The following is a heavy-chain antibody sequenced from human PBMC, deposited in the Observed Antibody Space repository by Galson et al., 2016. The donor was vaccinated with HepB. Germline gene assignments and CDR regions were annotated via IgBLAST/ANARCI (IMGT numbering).Heavy chain of an antibody. D-gene: IGHD2-8*02. CDR3: AKDLSQGGGGVIDY. J-gene: IGHJ4*02. CDR2: IYSDGTT. V-gene: IGHV3-53*01. CDR1: GFTVSSNY. Sequence: SLRLSCAPSGFTVSSNYMNWVRQAPGKGLEWVSLIYSDGTTYYADSVKGRFTISRDNSNKTVYLQVYRLRPEDTAVYYCAKDLSQGGGGVIDYWGQGTLVTASS.